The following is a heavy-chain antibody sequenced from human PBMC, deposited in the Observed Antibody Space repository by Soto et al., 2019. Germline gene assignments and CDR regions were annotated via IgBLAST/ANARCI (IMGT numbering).Heavy chain of an antibody. CDR3: ARSIVVVPAAILSGAFDI. CDR1: GGSISSGGYY. Sequence: QVQLQESGPGLVKPSQTLSLTCTVPGGSISSGGYYWSWIRQHPGQGLEWIGYIYYSGSTYYNPSLKSRVTISVDTSKNQFSLKRSSVTAADTAVYYCARSIVVVPAAILSGAFDIWGQGTMVTVSS. V-gene: IGHV4-31*03. CDR2: IYYSGST. D-gene: IGHD2-2*01. J-gene: IGHJ3*02.